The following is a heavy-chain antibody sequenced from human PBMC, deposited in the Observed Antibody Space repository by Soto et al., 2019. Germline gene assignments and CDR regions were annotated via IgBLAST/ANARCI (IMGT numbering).Heavy chain of an antibody. CDR2: ISSSSSYI. CDR1: GFTFSSYS. V-gene: IGHV3-21*01. J-gene: IGHJ5*02. D-gene: IGHD3-22*01. CDR3: ARAVTSYYYDSSGYAWFDP. Sequence: GGSLRLSCAASGFTFSSYSMNWVRQAPGKGLEWVSSISSSSSYIYYADSVKGRFTISRDNAKNSLYLQMNSLRAEDTAVYYCARAVTSYYYDSSGYAWFDPWGQGTLVTVSS.